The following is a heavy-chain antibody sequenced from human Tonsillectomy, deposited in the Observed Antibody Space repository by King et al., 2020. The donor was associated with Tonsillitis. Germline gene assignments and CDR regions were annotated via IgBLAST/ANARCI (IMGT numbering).Heavy chain of an antibody. V-gene: IGHV4-59*01. D-gene: IGHD3-3*01. CDR2: IYYSGST. CDR1: VGSIRSYN. J-gene: IGHJ3*02. Sequence: QLQESGPGLVKPSETLSLTCTVSVGSIRSYNWSWIRQPPGKGLGWIGYIYYSGSTNYNPSLKSRVTISVETSKNQFSLKLTSVTAADTAVYYCARHIGASRAFDIWGQGTMVTVSS. CDR3: ARHIGASRAFDI.